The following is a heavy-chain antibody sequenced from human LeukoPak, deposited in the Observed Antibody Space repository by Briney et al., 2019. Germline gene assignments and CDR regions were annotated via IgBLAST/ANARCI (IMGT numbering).Heavy chain of an antibody. CDR2: IYYSGST. CDR1: GGSISSYY. Sequence: SETLSLTCTVSGGSISSYYWSWIRQPPGKGLEWIGYIYYSGSTNYNPSLKSRVTISVDTSKNQFSLKLSSVTAADTAVYYCARGGGYYYYYGMDVWGQGTTVTVSS. CDR3: ARGGGYYYYYGMDV. V-gene: IGHV4-59*01. J-gene: IGHJ6*02.